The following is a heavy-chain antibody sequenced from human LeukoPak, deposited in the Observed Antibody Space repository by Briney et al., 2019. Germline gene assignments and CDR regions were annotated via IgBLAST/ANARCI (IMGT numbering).Heavy chain of an antibody. J-gene: IGHJ6*02. CDR3: ARHSGGFSSGWYGMDV. CDR2: IYPGDSDT. V-gene: IGHV5-51*01. Sequence: GESLKISCKSSGYSFSSYWIAWVRQMPGKGLEWMGIIYPGDSDTRYSPSFQGQVSISADKSISTAYLQWSSLKASDTAMYYCARHSGGFSSGWYGMDVWGQGTLVTVSS. CDR1: GYSFSSYW. D-gene: IGHD6-19*01.